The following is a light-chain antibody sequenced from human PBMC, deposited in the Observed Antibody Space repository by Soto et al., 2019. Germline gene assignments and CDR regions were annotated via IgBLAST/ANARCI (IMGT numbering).Light chain of an antibody. Sequence: EIVLTQSPAILSVSPGERATLSCRASQSVSSNLAWYQQKPGQAPRLLIYGASTRATGIPARFSGSGSGTEFTLTISSLQSEDFAVYYCQQYNNWPRATFGGGTKVDI. V-gene: IGKV3-15*01. CDR2: GAS. J-gene: IGKJ4*01. CDR1: QSVSSN. CDR3: QQYNNWPRAT.